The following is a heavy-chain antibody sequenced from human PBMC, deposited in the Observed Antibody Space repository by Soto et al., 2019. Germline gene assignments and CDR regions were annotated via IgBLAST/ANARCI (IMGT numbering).Heavy chain of an antibody. V-gene: IGHV1-18*01. J-gene: IGHJ4*02. D-gene: IGHD3-3*01. CDR2: ISAYNGNT. CDR3: ASSGDYDFWSGRPWNY. Sequence: QVQLVQSGAEVKKPGASVKVSCKASGYTFTSYGISWVRQAPGQGLEWMGWISAYNGNTNYAQKLQGRVTMTTDTATSTAYMELRSLRSDDTAVYYCASSGDYDFWSGRPWNYWGQGTLVTVSS. CDR1: GYTFTSYG.